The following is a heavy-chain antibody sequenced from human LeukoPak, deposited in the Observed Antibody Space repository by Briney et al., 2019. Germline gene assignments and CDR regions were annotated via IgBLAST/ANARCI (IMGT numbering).Heavy chain of an antibody. J-gene: IGHJ6*03. Sequence: SETLSLTCTVSGGSISGYYWSWIRQPPGKGLEWIGYIYYSGSTNYNPSLKSRVTISVDTSKNQFSLKLSSVTAADTAVYYCAKEVSIGGYYGSGSYYIYYYYMDVWGKGTTVTISS. CDR3: AKEVSIGGYYGSGSYYIYYYYMDV. D-gene: IGHD3-10*01. V-gene: IGHV4-59*08. CDR2: IYYSGST. CDR1: GGSISGYY.